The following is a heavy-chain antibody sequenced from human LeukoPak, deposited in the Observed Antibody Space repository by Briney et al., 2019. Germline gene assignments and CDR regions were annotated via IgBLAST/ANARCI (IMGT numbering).Heavy chain of an antibody. CDR1: GFTFSNSW. CDR3: VLDLFSSFAFDI. V-gene: IGHV3-74*01. D-gene: IGHD3/OR15-3a*01. CDR2: INSDGSST. J-gene: IGHJ3*02. Sequence: GGSLRLSCAASGFTFSNSWMHWVRQAPGKGLVWVSRINSDGSSTYYADSVKGRFTTSRDNAKNALHLQMNSLTAEDTAVYYCVLDLFSSFAFDIWGQGTMVTVSS.